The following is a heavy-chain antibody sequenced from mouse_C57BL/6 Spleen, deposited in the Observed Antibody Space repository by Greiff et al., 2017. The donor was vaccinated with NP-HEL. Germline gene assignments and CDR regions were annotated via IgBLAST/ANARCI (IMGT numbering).Heavy chain of an antibody. Sequence: QVQLQQPGAELVRPGSSVKLSCKASGYTFTSYWMHWVKQRPIQGLEWIGNIDPSDSETHYNQKFKDKATLTVDKSSSTAYMQLSSLTSSDSAVYYCAKEGYYGSSYTFAYWGQGTLVTVSA. CDR3: AKEGYYGSSYTFAY. D-gene: IGHD1-1*01. V-gene: IGHV1-52*01. J-gene: IGHJ3*01. CDR2: IDPSDSET. CDR1: GYTFTSYW.